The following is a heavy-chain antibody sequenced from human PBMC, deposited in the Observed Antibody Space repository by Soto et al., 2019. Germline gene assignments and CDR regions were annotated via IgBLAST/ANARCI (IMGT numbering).Heavy chain of an antibody. CDR1: GDTFTDYY. Sequence: QVQLMQSGAEVKKPGASVKVSCKASGDTFTDYYIHWVRQAPGQGLEWMGTVNPSGGHTTYAQHFLGRVTRTRDTSTSTLYMELNSLTSDDTAIYYCARGGQVVVVTAALDYWGQGTLVTVSS. V-gene: IGHV1-46*01. J-gene: IGHJ4*02. CDR2: VNPSGGHT. D-gene: IGHD2-21*02. CDR3: ARGGQVVVVTAALDY.